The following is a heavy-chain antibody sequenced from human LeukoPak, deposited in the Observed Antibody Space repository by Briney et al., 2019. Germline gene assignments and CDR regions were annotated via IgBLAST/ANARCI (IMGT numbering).Heavy chain of an antibody. CDR1: GFTVSSNY. CDR3: AKELDSSDLYYFDY. Sequence: GGSLRLSCAASGFTVSSNYMNWVRQAPGKGLEWVSAISGSGGSTYYADSVKGRFTISRDNSKNTLYLQMNSLRAEDTAVYYCAKELDSSDLYYFDYWGQGTLVTVSS. D-gene: IGHD6-19*01. V-gene: IGHV3-23*01. J-gene: IGHJ4*02. CDR2: ISGSGGST.